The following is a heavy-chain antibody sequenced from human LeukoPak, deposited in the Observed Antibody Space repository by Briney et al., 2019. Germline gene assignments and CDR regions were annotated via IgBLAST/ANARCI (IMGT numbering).Heavy chain of an antibody. V-gene: IGHV4-59*11. CDR1: GGSISSHY. CDR3: ARGPGSEKYYYYMDV. Sequence: SETLSLTCTVSGGSISSHYWSWIRQPPGKGLEWIGYIYYSGSTNYNLSLKSRVTISVDTSKNQFSLKLSSVTAADTAVYYCARGPGSEKYYYYMDVWGKGTTVTVSS. D-gene: IGHD3-10*01. CDR2: IYYSGST. J-gene: IGHJ6*03.